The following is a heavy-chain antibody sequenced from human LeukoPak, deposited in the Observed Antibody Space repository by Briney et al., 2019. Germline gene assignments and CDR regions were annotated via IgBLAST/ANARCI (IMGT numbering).Heavy chain of an antibody. CDR1: GFTFSNAR. Sequence: GGSLRLSCAASGFTFSNARMSWVRQAPGKGLEWASAISGCGGSTYYADFVKGRFTISRDNAKNSLYLQMNSLRAEDTALYYCAKDIYYYGSGSYPRPPYYYYYGMDVWGQGTTVTVSS. V-gene: IGHV3-23*01. CDR3: AKDIYYYGSGSYPRPPYYYYYGMDV. CDR2: ISGCGGST. J-gene: IGHJ6*02. D-gene: IGHD3-10*01.